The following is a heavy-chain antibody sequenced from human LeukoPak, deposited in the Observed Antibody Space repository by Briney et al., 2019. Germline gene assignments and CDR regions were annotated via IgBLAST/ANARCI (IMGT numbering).Heavy chain of an antibody. D-gene: IGHD1-26*01. CDR1: GGSFSGYY. CDR3: AKNGQSGFSFDP. V-gene: IGHV4-34*01. Sequence: SETLSLTCAVYGGSFSGYYWSWIRQPPGKGLEWIGESSDSGGTKFNPSLKSRVTISADTSKNQFSLKLSSVTAADTAVYHCAKNGQSGFSFDPWGQGTLVTVSS. CDR2: SSDSGGT. J-gene: IGHJ5*02.